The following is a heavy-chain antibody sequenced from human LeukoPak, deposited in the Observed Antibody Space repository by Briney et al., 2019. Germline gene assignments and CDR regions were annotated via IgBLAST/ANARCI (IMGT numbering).Heavy chain of an antibody. CDR2: VYSSGST. CDR1: GGSTSSGSYY. V-gene: IGHV4-61*02. J-gene: IGHJ4*02. Sequence: SQTLSLTCTVSGGSTSSGSYYWSWIRQPAGKGLEWIGRVYSSGSTDYNPSLKSRLSISVDTSKNQFSLKLSSVTAADTAVYYCARVLTNRYYDFWSGYSAGPFDYWGQGTLVTVSS. D-gene: IGHD3-3*01. CDR3: ARVLTNRYYDFWSGYSAGPFDY.